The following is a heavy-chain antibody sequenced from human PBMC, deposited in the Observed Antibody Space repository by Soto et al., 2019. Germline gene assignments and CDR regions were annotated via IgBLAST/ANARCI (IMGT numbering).Heavy chain of an antibody. V-gene: IGHV3-30-3*01. CDR1: GFTFSSYA. D-gene: IGHD5-12*01. CDR3: ARESDIVAPTPTFDY. Sequence: QVQLVESGGGVVQPGRSLRLSCAASGFTFSSYAMHWVRQAPGKGLEWVAVISYDGSNKYYADSVKGRFTISRDNSKNTLYLQMNSLRAEDTAVYYCARESDIVAPTPTFDYWGQGTLVTVSS. CDR2: ISYDGSNK. J-gene: IGHJ4*02.